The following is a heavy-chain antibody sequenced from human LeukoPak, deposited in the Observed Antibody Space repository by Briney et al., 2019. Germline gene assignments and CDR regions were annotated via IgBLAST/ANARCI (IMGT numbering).Heavy chain of an antibody. J-gene: IGHJ5*02. CDR3: ARDLTSSSGWS. V-gene: IGHV3-66*02. CDR1: GFTFSSYT. D-gene: IGHD6-19*01. Sequence: GGSLRLSCAASGFTFSSYTMNWVRQAPGKGLEWVSVIYSGGSTYYADSVKGRFTISRDNSKNTLYLQMNSLRAEDTAVYYCARDLTSSSGWSWGQGTLVTVSS. CDR2: IYSGGST.